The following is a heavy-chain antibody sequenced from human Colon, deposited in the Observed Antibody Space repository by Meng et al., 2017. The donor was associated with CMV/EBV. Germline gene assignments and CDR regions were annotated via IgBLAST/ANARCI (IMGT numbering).Heavy chain of an antibody. J-gene: IGHJ4*02. CDR2: INGAGTFT. CDR1: GFTFSNFW. V-gene: IGHV3-74*01. Sequence: GESLKISCAASGFTFSNFWMHWVRQVPGKGLEWVSRINGAGTFTNYADSVKGRFNITRDNAENKLYLQMNSLRAEDTAVYYCARGGGYSCYGWGQGSLVTVSS. CDR3: ARGGGYSCYG. D-gene: IGHD5-12*01.